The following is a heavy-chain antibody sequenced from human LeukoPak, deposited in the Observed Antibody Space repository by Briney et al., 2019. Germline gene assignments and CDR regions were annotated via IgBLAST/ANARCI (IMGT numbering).Heavy chain of an antibody. V-gene: IGHV1-46*01. CDR3: ARERRAWGEDF. J-gene: IGHJ4*02. CDR2: INPNGGST. D-gene: IGHD3-16*01. Sequence: ASVKISCKASRYTFTNYYIHWVRQAPGQGLEWVGLINPNGGSTGYAQRFQGRVTVTTDTSTSTVYMELDSLGSEDTAVYYCARERRAWGEDFWGQGTLVTVSS. CDR1: RYTFTNYY.